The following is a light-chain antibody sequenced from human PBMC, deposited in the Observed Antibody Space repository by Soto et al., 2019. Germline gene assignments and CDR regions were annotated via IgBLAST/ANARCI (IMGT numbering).Light chain of an antibody. J-gene: IGKJ1*01. V-gene: IGKV3-15*01. Sequence: EIVMTQSPATLSVSPGERATLSCRASQSVSSNLAWYQQKPGQAPSLLIYGASTRATVIPARFSGSGSGTEFTRTISSLQSEDFAVYYCQQYNNWPRTFCQGTKVEIK. CDR2: GAS. CDR1: QSVSSN. CDR3: QQYNNWPRT.